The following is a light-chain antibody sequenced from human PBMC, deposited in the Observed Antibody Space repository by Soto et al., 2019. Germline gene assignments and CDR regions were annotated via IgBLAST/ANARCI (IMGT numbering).Light chain of an antibody. V-gene: IGKV1-5*01. CDR3: QQYKTYSYS. J-gene: IGKJ2*03. CDR2: DAS. Sequence: DIQMTQSPSTLSASVGDRVTITCRASQSIRSSLAWYQQKPGKAPKLLIYDASNLQSGVPSRFSGSGSGTHFILTISSLQPDDFATYYCQQYKTYSYSFGQGTKLQIK. CDR1: QSIRSS.